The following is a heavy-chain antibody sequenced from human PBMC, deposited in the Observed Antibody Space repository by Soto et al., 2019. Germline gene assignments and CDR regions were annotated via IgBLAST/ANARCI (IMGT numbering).Heavy chain of an antibody. CDR3: ARNTTAYCSSTTCYEVLDY. V-gene: IGHV4-34*01. Sequence: SETLSLTCAVYGGSFSGYYWIWIRQPPGKGLEWIGEINHSGSTNYNPSLKSRVTISVDTSKNQFSLRLSSVTAADTAVYYCARNTTAYCSSTTCYEVLDYWGQGTLVTVSS. D-gene: IGHD2-2*01. CDR1: GGSFSGYY. J-gene: IGHJ4*02. CDR2: INHSGST.